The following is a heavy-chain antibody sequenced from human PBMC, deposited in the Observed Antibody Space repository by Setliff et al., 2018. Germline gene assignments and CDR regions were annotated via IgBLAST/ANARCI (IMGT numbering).Heavy chain of an antibody. V-gene: IGHV4-39*07. CDR1: GASINSGSNY. J-gene: IGHJ4*02. Sequence: SETLSLTCTVSGASINSGSNYWGWIRQPPGKGLEWIGRIHYRGTTYSNASLASRVTISVDTSKNQFSLKLSSVTAADTAVYYCARGRAGHSGHWGQGTLVTVSS. CDR2: IHYRGTT. D-gene: IGHD6-19*01. CDR3: ARGRAGHSGH.